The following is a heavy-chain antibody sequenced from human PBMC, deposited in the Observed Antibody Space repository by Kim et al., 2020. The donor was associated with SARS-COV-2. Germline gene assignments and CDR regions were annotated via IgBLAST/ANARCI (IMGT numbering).Heavy chain of an antibody. CDR3: ARRSYSSGWYYCDL. CDR2: INSGGTTT. J-gene: IGHJ4*02. CDR1: GFTLSSYW. V-gene: IGHV3-74*01. D-gene: IGHD6-19*01. Sequence: GGSLRLSCAASGFTLSSYWMHWVRQAPGKGLEWVSRINSGGTTTYYADSVKGRFTISRDNGKNTMSLQMNSLRAEDTALYYCARRSYSSGWYYCDLWGQGTLVTVSS.